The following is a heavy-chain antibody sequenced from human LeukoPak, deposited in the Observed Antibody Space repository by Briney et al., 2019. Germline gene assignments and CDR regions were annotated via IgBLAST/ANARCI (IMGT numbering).Heavy chain of an antibody. CDR1: GGSFSGYY. D-gene: IGHD3-3*01. CDR3: AGVRSRLFWSGYHLDY. Sequence: PSETLSLTCAVYGGSFSGYYWSWIRQPPEKGLDWIGEITRTGRINYNPALKGRVTMSLDTSKNQFSLELSSMTAADTAVYYCAGVRSRLFWSGYHLDYWGQGTLVTVSS. J-gene: IGHJ4*02. V-gene: IGHV4-34*01. CDR2: ITRTGRI.